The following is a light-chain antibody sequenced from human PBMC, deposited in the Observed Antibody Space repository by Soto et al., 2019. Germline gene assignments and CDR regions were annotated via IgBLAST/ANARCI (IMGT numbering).Light chain of an antibody. Sequence: QSVLTQPRSVSGSPGQSVTISCTGTTSDVGGYNYVFWYQQHPGKAPKLMIYAVTNRPSGVPDRFSGSKSGNTASLTISGLQAEDEADYYCRSYAGSYFWVFGGGTQLTVL. V-gene: IGLV2-11*01. J-gene: IGLJ3*02. CDR3: RSYAGSYFWV. CDR1: TSDVGGYNY. CDR2: AVT.